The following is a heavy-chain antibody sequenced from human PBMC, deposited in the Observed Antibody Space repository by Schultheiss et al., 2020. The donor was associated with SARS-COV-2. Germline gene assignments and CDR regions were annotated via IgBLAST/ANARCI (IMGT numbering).Heavy chain of an antibody. V-gene: IGHV3-30*07. CDR3: VKGEIQLWFLLFDY. CDR2: ISYDGSNK. D-gene: IGHD5-18*01. J-gene: IGHJ4*02. CDR1: GFTFSSYE. Sequence: GGSLRLSCAAIGFTFSSYEMNWVRQAPGKGLEWVAVISYDGSNKYYADSVKGRFTISRDNSKNTLYLQMNSLRAEDTAVYYCVKGEIQLWFLLFDYWGQGTLVTVSS.